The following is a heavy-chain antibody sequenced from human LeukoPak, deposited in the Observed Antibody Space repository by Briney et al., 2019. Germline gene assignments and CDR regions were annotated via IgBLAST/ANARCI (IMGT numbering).Heavy chain of an antibody. Sequence: SETLSLTCTVSGYSISSGYYWGWIRQPPGKGLEWIGSIYHSGSTYYNPSLKSRVIISLDTSKNQFSLKLSSVTAADTAVYHCSGGDPSLYYFGMDVWGQGTTVTVSS. D-gene: IGHD2-21*02. CDR3: SGGDPSLYYFGMDV. CDR2: IYHSGST. V-gene: IGHV4-38-2*02. CDR1: GYSISSGYY. J-gene: IGHJ6*02.